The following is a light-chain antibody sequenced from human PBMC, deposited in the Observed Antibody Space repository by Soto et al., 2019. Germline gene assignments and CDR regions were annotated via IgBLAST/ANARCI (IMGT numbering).Light chain of an antibody. J-gene: IGKJ5*01. V-gene: IGKV3-11*01. CDR1: QNLHSF. Sequence: EIVLTQSPSTLSVSPGGRVTLACRASQNLHSFLNWYQQRPGQAPRPLIYDGSKRPAGVPDRISGDGYGTDYNLTISSLETEDFAVYYCQQRTRWPMTFGQGTRLEIK. CDR2: DGS. CDR3: QQRTRWPMT.